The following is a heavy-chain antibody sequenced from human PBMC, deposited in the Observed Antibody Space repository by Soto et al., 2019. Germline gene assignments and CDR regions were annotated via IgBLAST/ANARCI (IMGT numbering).Heavy chain of an antibody. CDR1: GGSISSSNW. CDR2: IYHSGST. V-gene: IGHV4-4*02. Sequence: QVQLQESGPGLVKPSGTLSLTCAVSGGSISSSNWWSWVRQPPGKGLEWIGEIYHSGSTNYNPSLKSRVTISVDKSKNQFSLKLSSVTAADTAVYYCARSWVGEWLVPRRRYYFDYWGQGTLVTVSS. D-gene: IGHD6-19*01. J-gene: IGHJ4*02. CDR3: ARSWVGEWLVPRRRYYFDY.